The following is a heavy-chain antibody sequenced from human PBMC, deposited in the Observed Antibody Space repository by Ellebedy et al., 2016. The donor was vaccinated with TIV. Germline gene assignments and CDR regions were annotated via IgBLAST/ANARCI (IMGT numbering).Heavy chain of an antibody. CDR2: INAGNGNT. Sequence: ASVKVSCKASGYTFTIYAMHWVRQAPGQRLEWMGWINAGNGNTKYSQKFQGRVTITRDTSASTAYMELSSLRSEDTAVYYCAVGSVLTATGPTARSDPWGQGTLVTVSS. CDR1: GYTFTIYA. J-gene: IGHJ5*02. D-gene: IGHD6-13*01. CDR3: AVGSVLTATGPTARSDP. V-gene: IGHV1-3*01.